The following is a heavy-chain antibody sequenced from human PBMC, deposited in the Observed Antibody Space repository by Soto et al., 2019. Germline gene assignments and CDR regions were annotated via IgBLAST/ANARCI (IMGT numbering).Heavy chain of an antibody. Sequence: QVQLVQSGAEVKKPGASVKVSCKTSGYTFTHYGITWVRQAPGQGLEWLAWISTYNGNTNFAQKLQGRVTLTTDTSTTLAYMELWSLRSDDTAVYYCARDRGGGYDFPDAFDVWGQGTMVTVSS. CDR3: ARDRGGGYDFPDAFDV. D-gene: IGHD5-12*01. CDR2: ISTYNGNT. J-gene: IGHJ3*01. V-gene: IGHV1-18*01. CDR1: GYTFTHYG.